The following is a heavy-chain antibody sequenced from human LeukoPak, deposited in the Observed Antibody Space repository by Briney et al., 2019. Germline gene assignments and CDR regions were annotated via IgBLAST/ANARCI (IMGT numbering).Heavy chain of an antibody. CDR3: AKGRAGSSPD. Sequence: GGSLRLSCAASGFTFSSYGMHWVRQAPGRGLGWVSFIQYDGNNKYYADSVKGRFTISRDNSKGTLYLQMNGLRVEDTAIYYCAKGRAGSSPDWGQGTLVTVSS. CDR2: IQYDGNNK. D-gene: IGHD6-6*01. CDR1: GFTFSSYG. V-gene: IGHV3-30*02. J-gene: IGHJ4*02.